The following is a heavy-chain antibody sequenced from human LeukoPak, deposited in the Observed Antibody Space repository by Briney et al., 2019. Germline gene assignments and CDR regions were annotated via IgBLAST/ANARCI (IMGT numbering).Heavy chain of an antibody. J-gene: IGHJ5*02. V-gene: IGHV3-23*01. CDR1: GFNFGSYY. CDR3: AKKIGTGPGHNWFDP. CDR2: ISDSGDNT. D-gene: IGHD2-8*02. Sequence: PGGSLRLSCAASGFNFGSYYMTWVRQAPGKGLEWVSVISDSGDNTYYADSVKGRFTVSRDNSGDTLYLQMNSLRAEDTALYYCAKKIGTGPGHNWFDPWGQGTLVTVSS.